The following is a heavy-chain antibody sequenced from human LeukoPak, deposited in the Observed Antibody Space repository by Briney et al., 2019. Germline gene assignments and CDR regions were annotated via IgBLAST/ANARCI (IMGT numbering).Heavy chain of an antibody. CDR1: GFTFDDYA. J-gene: IGHJ4*02. Sequence: GGSLRLSCAASGFTFDDYAMHWVRHAPGKGLEWVSGISWNSGSIGYADSVKGRFTISSDNAKNSLYLQMNSLRAEDMALYYCAKGDSSGYYSTFDYWGQGTLVTVSS. V-gene: IGHV3-9*03. D-gene: IGHD3-22*01. CDR2: ISWNSGSI. CDR3: AKGDSSGYYSTFDY.